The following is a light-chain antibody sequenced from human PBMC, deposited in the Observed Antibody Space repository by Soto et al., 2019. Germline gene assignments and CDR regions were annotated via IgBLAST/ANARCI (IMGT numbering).Light chain of an antibody. CDR2: DVT. Sequence: QSALTQPPSASGSPGQSVTISCTGTSSDVGGYNYVSWYQQHPGKAPQLIIYDVTKRPSGVPDRFSGSKSGNTASLTVSGLQAEDEADYFCNSYGGSNNYVVFGGGTQLTVL. V-gene: IGLV2-8*01. CDR1: SSDVGGYNY. CDR3: NSYGGSNNYVV. J-gene: IGLJ2*01.